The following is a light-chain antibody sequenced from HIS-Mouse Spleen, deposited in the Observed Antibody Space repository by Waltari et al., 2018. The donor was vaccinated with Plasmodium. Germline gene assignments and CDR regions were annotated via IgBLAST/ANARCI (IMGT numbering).Light chain of an antibody. CDR1: NIGSKS. Sequence: SYVLTQPPSVSVAPGQTARITCGGNNIGSKSVHWYQQKPGQAPVLVVYADSDRPSGSPERFSGSNSGNTATLTISRVEAGDEADYDCQVWDSSSDHPVFGGGTKLTVL. CDR2: ADS. CDR3: QVWDSSSDHPV. J-gene: IGLJ2*01. V-gene: IGLV3-21*02.